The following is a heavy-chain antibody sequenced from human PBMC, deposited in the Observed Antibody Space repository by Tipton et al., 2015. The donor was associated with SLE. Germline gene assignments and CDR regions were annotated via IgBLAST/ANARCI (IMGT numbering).Heavy chain of an antibody. D-gene: IGHD2-21*02. Sequence: RSLRLSCAASGFPFDDYAMHWVRQAPGKGLEWVSGISWNGDTIAYADSVKGRFTISRDSAKNSLYLQMNSLRVEDTALYYCSKDIAAVTGTDDYYYYGMDVWGQGTTVTVTS. J-gene: IGHJ6*02. CDR1: GFPFDDYA. CDR3: SKDIAAVTGTDDYYYYGMDV. V-gene: IGHV3-9*01. CDR2: ISWNGDTI.